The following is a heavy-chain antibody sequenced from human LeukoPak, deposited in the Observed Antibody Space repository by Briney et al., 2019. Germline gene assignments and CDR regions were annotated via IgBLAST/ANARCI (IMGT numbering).Heavy chain of an antibody. CDR1: GGSISSSSYY. CDR3: ARDRGIDSSSWYELYYYYYYMDV. V-gene: IGHV4-39*07. CDR2: IYCSGST. Sequence: SETLSLTCTVSGGSISSSSYYWGWIRQPPGKGLEWIGSIYCSGSTYYNPSLKSRVTISVDTSKNQFSLKLSSVTAADTAVYYCARDRGIDSSSWYELYYYYYYMDVWGKGTTVTVSS. D-gene: IGHD6-13*01. J-gene: IGHJ6*03.